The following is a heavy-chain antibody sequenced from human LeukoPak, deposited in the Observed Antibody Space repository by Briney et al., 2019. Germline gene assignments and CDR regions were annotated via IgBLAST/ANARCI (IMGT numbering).Heavy chain of an antibody. V-gene: IGHV4-59*08. D-gene: IGHD3-16*01. Sequence: SETLSLTCTVSGRSISSYYWSWIRQPPGKGLEWIGYIYYSGSTNYNPSLKSRVTISVDTSKNKFSLKLSSVTAADTTVYYCPTGLGPYYFDYWGQGTLVTVSS. CDR3: PTGLGPYYFDY. CDR1: GRSISSYY. J-gene: IGHJ4*02. CDR2: IYYSGST.